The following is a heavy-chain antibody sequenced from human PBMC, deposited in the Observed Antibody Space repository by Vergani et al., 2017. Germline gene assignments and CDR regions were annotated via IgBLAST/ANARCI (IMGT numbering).Heavy chain of an antibody. CDR3: ARAAGGSHLLGDY. Sequence: EVQLVESGGGLVQPGGSLRLSCAASGFTVSSNYMSWVRQAPGKGLEWVSVIYSGGSTYYADSVKGRFTISRDNSKNTLYLQMNSLRAEDTAVYYCARAAGGSHLLGDYWGQGTLVTVSS. D-gene: IGHD3-16*01. CDR2: IYSGGST. CDR1: GFTVSSNY. V-gene: IGHV3-66*02. J-gene: IGHJ4*02.